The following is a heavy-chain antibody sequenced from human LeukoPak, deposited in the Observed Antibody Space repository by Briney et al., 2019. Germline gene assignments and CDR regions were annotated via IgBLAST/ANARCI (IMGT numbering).Heavy chain of an antibody. Sequence: GASVKVSCKASGYTFTSYYMHWVRQAPGQGLEWMGIINPSGGSTSYAQKFQGRVTMTRDTSISTAYMELSRLRSDDTAVYYCARDDNWKAAAGWGQGTLVTVSS. CDR3: ARDDNWKAAAG. V-gene: IGHV1-46*01. CDR1: GYTFTSYY. J-gene: IGHJ4*02. D-gene: IGHD1-1*01. CDR2: INPSGGST.